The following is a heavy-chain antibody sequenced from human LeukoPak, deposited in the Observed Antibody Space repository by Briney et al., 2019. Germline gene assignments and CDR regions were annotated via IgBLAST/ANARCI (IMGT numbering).Heavy chain of an antibody. Sequence: GASVKVSCKASGGTFSSYAISWVRQAPGQGLEWMGRIIPIFGTANYAQKFQGRVTITADKSTSTAYMELSSLRSEDTAVYYCARGGGRITGTTHHYFDYWGQGTLVTVSS. CDR1: GGTFSSYA. CDR3: ARGGGRITGTTHHYFDY. J-gene: IGHJ4*02. V-gene: IGHV1-69*06. D-gene: IGHD1-7*01. CDR2: IIPIFGTA.